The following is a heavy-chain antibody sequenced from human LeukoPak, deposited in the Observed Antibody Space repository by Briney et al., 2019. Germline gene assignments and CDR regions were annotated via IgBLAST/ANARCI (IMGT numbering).Heavy chain of an antibody. Sequence: GASVKVSCKASGYTFTIYGISWVRQAPGQGLEWMGWISAYNGNTNYAQKLQGRATMTTDTSTSTAYMELRSLRSDDTAVYYCARDYTRGYSYGYDAFDIWGQGTMVTVSS. CDR2: ISAYNGNT. CDR3: ARDYTRGYSYGYDAFDI. V-gene: IGHV1-18*01. CDR1: GYTFTIYG. D-gene: IGHD5-18*01. J-gene: IGHJ3*02.